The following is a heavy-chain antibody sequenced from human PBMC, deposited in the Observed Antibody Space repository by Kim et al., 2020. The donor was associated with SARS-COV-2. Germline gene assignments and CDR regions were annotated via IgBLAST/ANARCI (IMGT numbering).Heavy chain of an antibody. D-gene: IGHD2-2*01. CDR1: GGSISIGGYY. Sequence: SETLSLTCTVSGGSISIGGYYWIWIRQHPGKGLEWIGYIYYSWSTYYNPSLKILVTISVDTSKNQFSLKLSSLTAADTAVYYCARRSPGEDIVVVPAAPRSWLDPWGQGTLVTVSS. CDR2: IYYSWST. J-gene: IGHJ5*02. V-gene: IGHV4-31*01. CDR3: ARRSPGEDIVVVPAAPRSWLDP.